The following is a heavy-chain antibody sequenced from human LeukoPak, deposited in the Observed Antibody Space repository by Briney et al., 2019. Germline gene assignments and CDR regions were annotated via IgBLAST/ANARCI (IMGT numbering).Heavy chain of an antibody. D-gene: IGHD4-23*01. V-gene: IGHV3-7*01. CDR3: VVTTRSYPFDY. CDR1: GFTFSSNW. CDR2: INQDGSVK. J-gene: IGHJ4*02. Sequence: PGGSLRLSCAASGFTFSSNWMCWVRQDPGKGLEWVANINQDGSVKNYVDSVKGRFTIYRDNAKNSLYLQMNSLRAEDTAVYYCVVTTRSYPFDYWGQGTLVTVSS.